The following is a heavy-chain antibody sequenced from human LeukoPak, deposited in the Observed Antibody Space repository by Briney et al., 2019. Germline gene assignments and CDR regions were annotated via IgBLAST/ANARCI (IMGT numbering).Heavy chain of an antibody. Sequence: GGSLRLSCAASGFTFDDYAMHWVRQAPGKGLEWVSGISWNSGSIGYADSVKGRFTISRDNAKNSLYLQMNSLRAEDTALYYCPKGRIDGYKTPSDYWGQGTLATVSS. CDR1: GFTFDDYA. J-gene: IGHJ4*02. CDR3: PKGRIDGYKTPSDY. V-gene: IGHV3-9*01. CDR2: ISWNSGSI. D-gene: IGHD5-24*01.